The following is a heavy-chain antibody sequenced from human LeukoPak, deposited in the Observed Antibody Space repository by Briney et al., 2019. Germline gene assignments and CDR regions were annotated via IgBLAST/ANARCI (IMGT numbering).Heavy chain of an antibody. V-gene: IGHV3-30-3*01. D-gene: IGHD3-10*01. CDR3: ARRGAHDAFDI. Sequence: GRSLRLSCAASGFTFSSYAMHWVRQAPGKGLEWVAVISYDGSNKYYADSVKDRFTISRDNSKNTLYLQMNSLRAEDTAVYYCARRGAHDAFDIWGQGTMVTVSS. CDR1: GFTFSSYA. CDR2: ISYDGSNK. J-gene: IGHJ3*02.